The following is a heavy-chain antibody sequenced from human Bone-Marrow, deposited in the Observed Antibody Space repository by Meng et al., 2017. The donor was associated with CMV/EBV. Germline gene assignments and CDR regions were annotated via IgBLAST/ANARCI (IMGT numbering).Heavy chain of an antibody. V-gene: IGHV3-11*04. CDR1: GFTFSDYY. D-gene: IGHD3-10*01. Sequence: GGSLRLSCAASGFTFSDYYMSWIRQAPGKGLEWISYIRSSGSTIYYADSVKGRFTISRDNAKNSLYLQMDSLRAEDTAVYYCTRERGRMVRVLDYWGQGTLVTVSS. J-gene: IGHJ4*02. CDR2: IRSSGSTI. CDR3: TRERGRMVRVLDY.